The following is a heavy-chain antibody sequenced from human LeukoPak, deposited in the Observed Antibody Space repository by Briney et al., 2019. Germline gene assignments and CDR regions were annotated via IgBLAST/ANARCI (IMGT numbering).Heavy chain of an antibody. D-gene: IGHD4-17*01. CDR3: ATIFGDYDEAPSVPMDV. CDR1: GGSFSGYY. Sequence: SETLSLTCAVYGGSFSGYYWSWIRQPPGKGLEWIGEINHSGSTNYNPSLKSRVTISVDTSKNQFSLSLTSVTAADTAVYFCATIFGDYDEAPSVPMDVWDKGTTVTVSS. CDR2: INHSGST. J-gene: IGHJ6*03. V-gene: IGHV4-34*01.